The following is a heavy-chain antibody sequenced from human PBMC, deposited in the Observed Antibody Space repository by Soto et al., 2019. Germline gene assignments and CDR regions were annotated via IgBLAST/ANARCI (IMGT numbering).Heavy chain of an antibody. CDR1: GGSISSGGYY. CDR3: ARDCISTSCYGGMDV. J-gene: IGHJ6*02. V-gene: IGHV4-31*03. Sequence: QVQLQESGPGLVKPSQTLSLTCTVSGGSISSGGYYWSWIRQQPGKGLEWIGYIYYSGSTYYNPSTMRRVTISVDTSKSQFSLKLSSVTAADTAVYYCARDCISTSCYGGMDVWGQGTTVTVSS. CDR2: IYYSGST. D-gene: IGHD2-2*01.